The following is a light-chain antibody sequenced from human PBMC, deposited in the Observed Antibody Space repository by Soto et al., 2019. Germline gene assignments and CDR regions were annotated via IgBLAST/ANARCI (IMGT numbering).Light chain of an antibody. CDR3: QKYNSWPYT. Sequence: EIVMTQSPATLSVSPGERATLSCRASQSVSSNLAWYQQKPGQVPRLLFYGASTRATGLPAGFIGSGSGTDFTLTIISLQSEDFAAYYCQKYNSWPYTFGQGTKLEIK. V-gene: IGKV3-15*01. CDR2: GAS. J-gene: IGKJ2*01. CDR1: QSVSSN.